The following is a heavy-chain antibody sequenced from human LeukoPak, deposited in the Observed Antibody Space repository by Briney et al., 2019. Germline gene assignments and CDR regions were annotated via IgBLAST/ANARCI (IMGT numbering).Heavy chain of an antibody. D-gene: IGHD2-15*01. V-gene: IGHV4-31*03. J-gene: IGHJ4*02. CDR2: INYSGTT. CDR1: GDSISSGDYY. Sequence: LSLTCTVSGDSISSGDYYWSWARQHPGKGLEWIGYINYSGTTYYNPSLTSRVTISVDTSKNQFSLKLSSVTAADTAVYYCARTYCRGGTCYSWDYWGQGTLVTVSS. CDR3: ARTYCRGGTCYSWDY.